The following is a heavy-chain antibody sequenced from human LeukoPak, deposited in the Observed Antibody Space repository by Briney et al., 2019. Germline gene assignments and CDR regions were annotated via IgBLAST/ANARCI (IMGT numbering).Heavy chain of an antibody. Sequence: PGRSLRLSCAASGFTFSSYGMHWVRQAPGKGLEWVAVIWYDGSNKYYADSVKGRFTISRDNSKNTLYLQMNSLRAEDTAVYYCAGALDFWSGYNPFGYWGQGTLVTVSS. D-gene: IGHD3-3*01. CDR1: GFTFSSYG. J-gene: IGHJ4*02. CDR3: AGALDFWSGYNPFGY. V-gene: IGHV3-33*01. CDR2: IWYDGSNK.